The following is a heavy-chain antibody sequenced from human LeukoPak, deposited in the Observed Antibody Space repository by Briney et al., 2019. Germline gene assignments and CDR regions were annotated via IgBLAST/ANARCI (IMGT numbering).Heavy chain of an antibody. V-gene: IGHV3-9*01. CDR3: AKALSPVAAARDAFDI. Sequence: GRSLRLSCAASGFTFDDYAMHWVRQAPGKGLEWVSGISWNSGSIGYADSVKGRFTISRDNAKNSLYLQMNSLRAEDTALYYCAKALSPVAAARDAFDIWGQGTMVTVSS. CDR1: GFTFDDYA. J-gene: IGHJ3*02. CDR2: ISWNSGSI. D-gene: IGHD6-25*01.